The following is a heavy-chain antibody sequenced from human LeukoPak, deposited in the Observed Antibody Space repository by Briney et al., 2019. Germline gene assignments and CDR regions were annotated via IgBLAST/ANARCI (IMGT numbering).Heavy chain of an antibody. J-gene: IGHJ4*02. CDR2: ISAYNGNP. V-gene: IGHV1-18*01. D-gene: IGHD3-10*01. Sequence: ASVKVSCKASGYTFTSYDINWVRQATGQGLEWMGWISAYNGNPNYAQKLQGRVTMTTDTSTSTAYMELRSLRSDDTAVYYCAREGGYGSGSYYNVVFDYWGQGTLVTVSS. CDR3: AREGGYGSGSYYNVVFDY. CDR1: GYTFTSYD.